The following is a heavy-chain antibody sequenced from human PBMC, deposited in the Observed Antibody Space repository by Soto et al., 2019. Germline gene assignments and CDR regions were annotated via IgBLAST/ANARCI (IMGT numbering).Heavy chain of an antibody. D-gene: IGHD3-3*01. Sequence: SETLSLSCAVYGGSFSGYYWSWIRQPPGKGLEWIGEINHSGSTNYNPSLKSRVTISVDTSKNQFSLKLSSVTAADTAVYYCARVLYYDFWSGYYAKYYYYYYGMDVWGQGTTVTVSS. J-gene: IGHJ6*02. V-gene: IGHV4-34*01. CDR1: GGSFSGYY. CDR3: ARVLYYDFWSGYYAKYYYYYYGMDV. CDR2: INHSGST.